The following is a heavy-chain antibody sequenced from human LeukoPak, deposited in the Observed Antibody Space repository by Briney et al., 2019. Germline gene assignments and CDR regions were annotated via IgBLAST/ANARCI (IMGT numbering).Heavy chain of an antibody. Sequence: QPGGSLRLSCAASGFTFSSYGMHWVRQAPGKGLEWVAVIWYDGSNKYYADSVKGRFTISRDNSKNTLYLQMNSLRAEDTAVYYCARDQEQWLPRGLDYWGQGTLVTVSS. CDR3: ARDQEQWLPRGLDY. D-gene: IGHD6-19*01. CDR2: IWYDGSNK. J-gene: IGHJ4*02. CDR1: GFTFSSYG. V-gene: IGHV3-33*01.